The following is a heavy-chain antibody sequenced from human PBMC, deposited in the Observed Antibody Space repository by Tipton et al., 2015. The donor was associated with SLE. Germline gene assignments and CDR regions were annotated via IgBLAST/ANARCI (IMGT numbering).Heavy chain of an antibody. CDR2: INHSGST. V-gene: IGHV4-34*01. Sequence: GLVKPSETLSLTCAVSGGSFTMYYWSWIRQSPGKGLEWIGEINHSGSTNYNPSLKARVTLSADTSKNQVSLRLTSVTPADTAVYYCATIDPDGHTGVTPGDNWGQGTLVTVSS. CDR3: ATIDPDGHTGVTPGDN. D-gene: IGHD2-8*02. J-gene: IGHJ4*02. CDR1: GGSFTMYY.